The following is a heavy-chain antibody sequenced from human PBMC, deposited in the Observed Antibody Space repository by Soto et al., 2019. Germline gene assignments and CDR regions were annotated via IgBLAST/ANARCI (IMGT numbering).Heavy chain of an antibody. D-gene: IGHD2-15*01. CDR2: ISGTGDNT. CDR1: GFTFSNYV. J-gene: IGHJ4*02. Sequence: GGSLRLSCAASGFTFSNYVMSWVRQAPGKGLEWVSSISGTGDNTYYADSVKGRFTISRDNSQNTLYLQMNSLKAEDTAVYYCAKAPDIPVYWGQGTLVTVSS. V-gene: IGHV3-23*01. CDR3: AKAPDIPVY.